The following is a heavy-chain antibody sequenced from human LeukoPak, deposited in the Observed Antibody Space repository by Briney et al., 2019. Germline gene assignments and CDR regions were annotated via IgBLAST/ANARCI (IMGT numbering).Heavy chain of an antibody. CDR3: ARVSSYYDSSGPGRGPFDY. J-gene: IGHJ4*02. CDR1: GVSISSGDYY. V-gene: IGHV4-30-4*01. D-gene: IGHD3-22*01. CDR2: IYYSGST. Sequence: SETLSLTCTVSGVSISSGDYYWSWIRQPPGKGLEWIGYIYYSGSTYYNPSLKSRVTISVDTSKNQFSLKLSSVTAADTAVYYCARVSSYYDSSGPGRGPFDYWGQGTLVTVSS.